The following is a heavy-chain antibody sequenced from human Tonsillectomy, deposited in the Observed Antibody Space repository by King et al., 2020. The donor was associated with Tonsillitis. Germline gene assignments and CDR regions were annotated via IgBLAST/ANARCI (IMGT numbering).Heavy chain of an antibody. CDR2: IYTSGST. CDR1: GGSISSYY. V-gene: IGHV4-4*07. J-gene: IGHJ2*01. D-gene: IGHD3-10*01. Sequence: VQLQESGPGLVKPSETLSLTCTVSGGSISSYYWSWIRQPAGKGLEWIGRIYTSGSTNYNPSLKIRVTMSVETSKNQFSLKLSSVTAADTAVYYCARDYGSGSYYNPPYWYFDLWGRGTLVTVSS. CDR3: ARDYGSGSYYNPPYWYFDL.